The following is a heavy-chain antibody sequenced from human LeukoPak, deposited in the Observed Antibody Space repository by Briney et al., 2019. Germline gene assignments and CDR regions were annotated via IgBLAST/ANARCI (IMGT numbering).Heavy chain of an antibody. J-gene: IGHJ3*01. V-gene: IGHV4-59*12. Sequence: SETLSLTCTVSGGSISSYYRSWIRQPPGKGLEWIGFIYYSGSTNYNPSLKSRVTMSTDTSKNQFSLKLTSVTAADTAVYYCARDGGVVVPAAPAVFDVWGQGTMVTVSS. CDR1: GGSISSYY. CDR2: IYYSGST. CDR3: ARDGGVVVPAAPAVFDV. D-gene: IGHD2-2*01.